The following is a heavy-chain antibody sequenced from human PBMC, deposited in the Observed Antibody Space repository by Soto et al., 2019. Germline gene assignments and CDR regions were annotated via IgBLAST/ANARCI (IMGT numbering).Heavy chain of an antibody. J-gene: IGHJ4*02. CDR1: GFTFSSYA. D-gene: IGHD5-18*01. CDR3: ARRGYSYGYFNDY. Sequence: QVQLVESGGGVVQPGRSLRLSCAASGFTFSSYAMHWVRQAPGKGLEWVAVISYDGSNKYYADSVKGRFTISRDNSKNTLYLQMNSPRAEDTAVYYCARRGYSYGYFNDYWGQGTLVTVSS. CDR2: ISYDGSNK. V-gene: IGHV3-30-3*01.